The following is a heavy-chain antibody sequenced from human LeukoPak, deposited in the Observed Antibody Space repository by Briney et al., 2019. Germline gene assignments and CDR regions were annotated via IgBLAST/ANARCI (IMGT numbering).Heavy chain of an antibody. Sequence: SETLSLTCTVSGGSISSYYWSWIRQPPGKGLEWIGYIYFSGSTNYNPSLKSRVTISVDTSKNQFSLKLSSVTAADTAVYYCAGWRSVDSSRGSCYLDYWGQGTLVTVSS. CDR2: IYFSGST. J-gene: IGHJ4*02. CDR3: AGWRSVDSSRGSCYLDY. CDR1: GGSISSYY. D-gene: IGHD2-15*01. V-gene: IGHV4-59*12.